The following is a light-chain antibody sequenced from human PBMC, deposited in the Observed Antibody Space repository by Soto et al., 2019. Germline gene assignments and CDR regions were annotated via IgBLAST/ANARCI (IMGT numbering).Light chain of an antibody. Sequence: DIQMTQSPSTLSASIGDRVTITCRASQSISSWLAWYQQKPGKAPKLLIYKASSLESGVPSRFSGSGSETEFTLTISSLQPDDFVTYYCQQYKSYPYTFGQGTKLEIK. CDR3: QQYKSYPYT. J-gene: IGKJ2*01. CDR2: KAS. V-gene: IGKV1-5*03. CDR1: QSISSW.